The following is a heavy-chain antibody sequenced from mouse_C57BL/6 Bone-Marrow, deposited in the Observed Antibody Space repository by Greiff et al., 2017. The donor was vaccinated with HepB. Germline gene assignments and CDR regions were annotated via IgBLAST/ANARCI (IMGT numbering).Heavy chain of an antibody. J-gene: IGHJ4*01. V-gene: IGHV1-53*01. D-gene: IGHD2-5*01. CDR2: INPSNGGT. CDR1: GYTFTSYW. Sequence: QVQLQQSGTELVKPGASVKLSCKASGYTFTSYWMHWVKQRPGQGLEWIGNINPSNGGTNYNEKFKSKATLTVDKSSSTAYMQLSSLTSEDSAVYYCARQPYSNYGAMDYWGQGTSVTVSS. CDR3: ARQPYSNYGAMDY.